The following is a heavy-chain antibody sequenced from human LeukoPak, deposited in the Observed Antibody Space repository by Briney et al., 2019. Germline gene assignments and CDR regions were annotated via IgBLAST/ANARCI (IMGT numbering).Heavy chain of an antibody. CDR3: ARAPTPAPYSSGWYRGNWFDP. J-gene: IGHJ5*02. V-gene: IGHV1-8*01. D-gene: IGHD6-19*01. Sequence: GASVKVSCKASGYTFISYDINWVRQATGQGLEWMGRINPNSGNTDYAQKFQGRVTITRDTSASTAYMELSSLRSEDTAVYYCARAPTPAPYSSGWYRGNWFDPWGQGTLVTVSS. CDR1: GYTFISYD. CDR2: INPNSGNT.